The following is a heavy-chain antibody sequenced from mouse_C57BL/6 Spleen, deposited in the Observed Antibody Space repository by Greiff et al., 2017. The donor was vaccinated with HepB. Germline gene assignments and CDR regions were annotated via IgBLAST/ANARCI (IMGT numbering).Heavy chain of an antibody. J-gene: IGHJ4*01. CDR2: ISYSGST. CDR3: ARDRWDGAMDY. Sequence: DVQLQESGPGMVKPSQSLSLTCTVTGYSITSGYDWHWIRHFPGNKLEWMGYISYSGSTNYNPSLKSRISITHDTSKNHFFLKLNSVTTEDTATYYCARDRWDGAMDYWGQGTSVTVSS. D-gene: IGHD4-1*01. CDR1: GYSITSGYD. V-gene: IGHV3-1*01.